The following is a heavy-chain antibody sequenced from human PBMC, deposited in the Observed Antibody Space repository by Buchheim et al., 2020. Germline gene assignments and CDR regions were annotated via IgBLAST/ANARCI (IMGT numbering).Heavy chain of an antibody. D-gene: IGHD3-3*01. CDR3: ARLADFWSGWVYGMDV. CDR2: INHSGST. Sequence: QVQLQQWGAGLLKPSETLSLTCAVYGGSFSGYYWSWIRQPPGKGLEWIGEINHSGSTNYNPSLKSRVTISVETTKNQFSLRLSSVTAADTAVYYCARLADFWSGWVYGMDVWGQGTT. J-gene: IGHJ6*02. CDR1: GGSFSGYY. V-gene: IGHV4-34*01.